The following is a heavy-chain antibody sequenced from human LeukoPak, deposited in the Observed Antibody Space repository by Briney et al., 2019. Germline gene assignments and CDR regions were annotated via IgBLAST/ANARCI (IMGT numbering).Heavy chain of an antibody. CDR2: INPSGGST. D-gene: IGHD3-10*01. Sequence: ASVTVSCQASGYTFTGYYIHWVRQAPGQGLEWMGIINPSGGSTSYAQKFQGRVTMTRDTSTSTVYMELSSLRSEDTAVYYCARDSGVYGSGSYPHNWFDPWGQGTLVTVSS. J-gene: IGHJ5*02. CDR1: GYTFTGYY. CDR3: ARDSGVYGSGSYPHNWFDP. V-gene: IGHV1-46*01.